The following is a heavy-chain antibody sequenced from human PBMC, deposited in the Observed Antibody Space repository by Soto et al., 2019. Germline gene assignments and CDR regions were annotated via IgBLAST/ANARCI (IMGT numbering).Heavy chain of an antibody. CDR3: ARDGRYSDWFDP. V-gene: IGHV4-31*03. CDR2: IYYSGST. CDR1: GGSISSGGYY. D-gene: IGHD3-9*01. J-gene: IGHJ5*02. Sequence: TLSLPFTVSGGSISSGGYYWSSIRQHPGKGLEWIGYIYYSGSTYYNPSLKSRVTISVDTSKNQFSLKLSSVTAADTAVYYCARDGRYSDWFDPWGQGTLVTVSS.